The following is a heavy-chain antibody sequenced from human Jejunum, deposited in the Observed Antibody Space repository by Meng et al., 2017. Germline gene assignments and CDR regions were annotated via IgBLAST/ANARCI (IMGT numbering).Heavy chain of an antibody. CDR3: TKYTNYYFDY. J-gene: IGHJ4*02. V-gene: IGHV3-49*03. CDR2: IRNKAYGGTT. Sequence: GESLKISCTTSGYTFGDYAVSWFRQAPGEGLEWVGFIRNKAYGGTTEYAASVKGRFSISRDDSKSIAYLQMNSLKTEDTAIYYCTKYTNYYFDYWGQGELVNVSS. D-gene: IGHD3-10*01. CDR1: GYTFGDYA.